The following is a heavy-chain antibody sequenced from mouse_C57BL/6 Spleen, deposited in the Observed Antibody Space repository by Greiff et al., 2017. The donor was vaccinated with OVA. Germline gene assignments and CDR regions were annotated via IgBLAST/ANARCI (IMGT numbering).Heavy chain of an antibody. CDR2: IRLKSDNYAT. V-gene: IGHV6-3*01. J-gene: IGHJ3*01. CDR1: GFTFSNYW. Sequence: EVKLEESGGGLVQPGGSMKLSCVASGFTFSNYWMNWVRQSPEKGLEWVAQIRLKSDNYATHYAESVKGRFTISRDDSKSSVYLQMNNLRAEDTGIYYCTGGTGTTWFAYWGQGTLVTVSA. D-gene: IGHD4-1*01. CDR3: TGGTGTTWFAY.